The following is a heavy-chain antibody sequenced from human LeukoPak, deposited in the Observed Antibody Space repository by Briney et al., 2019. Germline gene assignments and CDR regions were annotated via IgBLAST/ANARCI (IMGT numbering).Heavy chain of an antibody. Sequence: SETLSLTCAVYGGSFSSYYWSWIRQPAGKGLEWIGRIYTSGSTNYNPSLKSRVTMSVDTSKNQFSLKLSSVTAADTAVYYCARAGGHYYYYYYGMDVWGQGTTVTVSS. D-gene: IGHD1-26*01. CDR1: GGSFSSYY. J-gene: IGHJ6*02. CDR3: ARAGGHYYYYYYGMDV. CDR2: IYTSGST. V-gene: IGHV4-59*10.